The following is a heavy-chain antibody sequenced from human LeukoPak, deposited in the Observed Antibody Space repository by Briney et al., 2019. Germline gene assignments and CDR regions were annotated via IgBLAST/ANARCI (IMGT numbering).Heavy chain of an antibody. D-gene: IGHD3-22*01. CDR2: IYTSGST. J-gene: IGHJ6*03. CDR1: GGSISSGSYY. Sequence: SETLSLTCTVSGGSISSGSYYWSWIRQPAGKGLEWIGRIYTSGSTNYNPSLKSRVTISVDTAKNQFSLKLSSVTAADTAVYYCAREGTYHYDSSGREYYYYYYYMDVWGKGTTVTVSS. V-gene: IGHV4-61*02. CDR3: AREGTYHYDSSGREYYYYYYYMDV.